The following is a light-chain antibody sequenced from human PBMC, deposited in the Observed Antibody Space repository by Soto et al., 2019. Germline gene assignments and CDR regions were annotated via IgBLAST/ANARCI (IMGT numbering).Light chain of an antibody. V-gene: IGKV3-11*01. J-gene: IGKJ4*01. CDR2: DAS. CDR3: QQRSDWRT. CDR1: QSVSSY. Sequence: IVLTKYPANLSLSAGERANLSWRASQSVSSYLAWYQQKPGQAPRLLIYDASKRATGIPARFSGIGSGTDFTLTISSIEPEDFAVYDCQQRSDWRTFCGGTKVDIK.